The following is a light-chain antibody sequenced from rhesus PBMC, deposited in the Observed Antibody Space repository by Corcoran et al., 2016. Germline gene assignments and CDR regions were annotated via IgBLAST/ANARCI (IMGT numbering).Light chain of an antibody. V-gene: IGKV3S9*01. J-gene: IGKJ4*01. CDR2: GAS. Sequence: EIVMTQSPATLSLSPGERATLSCRASQSVSSYVAWYQQKPEQAPRRLIYGASRRATGIPDRFSGRWSGTDLSLIISSLEPEDVGVYYCQQYNNWLTFGGGTKVELK. CDR3: QQYNNWLT. CDR1: QSVSSY.